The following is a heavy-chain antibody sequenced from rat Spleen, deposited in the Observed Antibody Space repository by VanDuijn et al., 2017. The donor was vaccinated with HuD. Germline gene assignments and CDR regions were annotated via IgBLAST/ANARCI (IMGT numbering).Heavy chain of an antibody. CDR2: IWGDGST. J-gene: IGHJ2*01. CDR1: GFTFSDYT. CDR3: TIHPRY. D-gene: IGHD3-1*01. V-gene: IGHV2S63*01. Sequence: EVQLVESGGGLVQPGRSLKLSCSASGFTFSDYTMAWVRQAPKKGLEWMGGIWGDGSTKYNSAYKSRLSISRDTSKSQVFLKMNSLQTDDTGTYYCTIHPRYWGQGLMVTVSS.